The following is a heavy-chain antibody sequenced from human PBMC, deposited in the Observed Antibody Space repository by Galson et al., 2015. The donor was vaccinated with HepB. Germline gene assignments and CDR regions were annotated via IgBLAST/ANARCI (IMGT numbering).Heavy chain of an antibody. J-gene: IGHJ6*02. Sequence: SVSSSTAAWNWIRQSPSRGLEWLGRTYYRSKWYNDYAVSVKSRITINPGTSKNQFSLQLSSVTPDDTAVYYCARDSFYDNTGYPVPRNFGVDVWGQGTTVTVSS. D-gene: IGHD3-22*01. CDR1: SVSSSTAA. CDR3: ARDSFYDNTGYPVPRNFGVDV. V-gene: IGHV6-1*01. CDR2: TYYRSKWYN.